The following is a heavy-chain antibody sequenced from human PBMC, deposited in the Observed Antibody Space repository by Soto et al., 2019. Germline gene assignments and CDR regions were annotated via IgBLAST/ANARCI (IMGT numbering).Heavy chain of an antibody. Sequence: ITLKESGPTLVKPTQTLTLTCTFSGFSLSTSGVGVGWIRQPPGKALEWLALIYWDDDKRYSPSLKSRLTITKDTSKNQVVLTMTNMDPVDTATYYCAHRGYCSGGSCTPGWFDPLGQGTLVTVSS. CDR3: AHRGYCSGGSCTPGWFDP. V-gene: IGHV2-5*02. J-gene: IGHJ5*02. CDR1: GFSLSTSGVG. D-gene: IGHD2-15*01. CDR2: IYWDDDK.